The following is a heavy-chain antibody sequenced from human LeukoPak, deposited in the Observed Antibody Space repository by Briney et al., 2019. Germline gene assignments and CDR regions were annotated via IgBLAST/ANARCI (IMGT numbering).Heavy chain of an antibody. CDR3: ARGLGGHYYDSSGYLRDY. CDR1: GGSISSGGYY. J-gene: IGHJ4*02. V-gene: IGHV4-39*07. Sequence: SETLSLTCTVSGGSISSGGYYWSWIRQPPGKGLEWIGEINHSGSTNYNPSLKSRVTISVDTSKNQFSLKLSSVTAADTAVYYCARGLGGHYYDSSGYLRDYWGQGTLVTVSS. CDR2: INHSGST. D-gene: IGHD3-22*01.